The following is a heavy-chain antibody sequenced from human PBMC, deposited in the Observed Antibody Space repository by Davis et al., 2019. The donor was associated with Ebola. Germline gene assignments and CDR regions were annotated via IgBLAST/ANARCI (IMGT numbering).Heavy chain of an antibody. V-gene: IGHV3-23*01. CDR1: GFTFTSYP. J-gene: IGHJ4*02. Sequence: GESLKISCAASGFTFTSYPMSWVRQAPGKGLDWVSTIDGLGGTYYPDSVKGRFTISRDISKNILYLQMNSLRAEDTAVYYCARMGIKATVTEVDYWGQGTLVTVSS. D-gene: IGHD4-17*01. CDR2: IDGLGGT. CDR3: ARMGIKATVTEVDY.